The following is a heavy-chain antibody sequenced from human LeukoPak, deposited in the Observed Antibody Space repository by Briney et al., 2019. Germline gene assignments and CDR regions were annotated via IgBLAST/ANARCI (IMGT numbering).Heavy chain of an antibody. J-gene: IGHJ4*02. D-gene: IGHD4-17*01. CDR1: GFTFSTYG. V-gene: IGHV3-30*18. CDR2: ISNDGSNQ. CDR3: AKDEGVYGDYVPDY. Sequence: GGSLRLSCAASGFTFSTYGMHWVRQAPGKGLEWAAVISNDGSNQYYADSVKGRFTISRDNSKNTLYLQMNSLIAEDTAVYYCAKDEGVYGDYVPDYWGQGTLVTVSS.